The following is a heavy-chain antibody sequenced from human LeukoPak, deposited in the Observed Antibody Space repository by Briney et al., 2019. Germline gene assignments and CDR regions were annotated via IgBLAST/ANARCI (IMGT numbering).Heavy chain of an antibody. Sequence: GRSLRLSCAASGFTFDDYAMHWVWQAPGKGLEWVSGISWNSGSIGYADSVKGRFTISRDNAKNSLYLQMNSLRAEDTALYYCAKSTLLMVYAPDFDYWGQGTLVTVSS. V-gene: IGHV3-9*01. D-gene: IGHD2-8*01. CDR1: GFTFDDYA. CDR2: ISWNSGSI. J-gene: IGHJ4*02. CDR3: AKSTLLMVYAPDFDY.